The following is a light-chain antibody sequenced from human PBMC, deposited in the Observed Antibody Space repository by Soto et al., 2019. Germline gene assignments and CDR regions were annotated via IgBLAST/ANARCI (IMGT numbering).Light chain of an antibody. V-gene: IGLV1-40*01. CDR2: GNR. CDR3: FSYTRSGTYV. J-gene: IGLJ1*01. Sequence: QSVLTQPPSVSGAPGQRVTLSCTGNSSNLGAGYDVHWYQQLPGAAPKLVIFGNRNRPSGVPERFSGSKSGTSASLAITGLQAEDEADYYCFSYTRSGTYVFGTGTKVTVL. CDR1: SSNLGAGYD.